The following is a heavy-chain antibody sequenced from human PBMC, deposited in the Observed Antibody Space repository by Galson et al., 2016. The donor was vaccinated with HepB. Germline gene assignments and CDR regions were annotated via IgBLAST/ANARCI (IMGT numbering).Heavy chain of an antibody. CDR1: GFTFNSYE. J-gene: IGHJ4*02. CDR2: ISPSGTTV. D-gene: IGHD6-13*01. CDR3: VRDAAAADSPRVDY. Sequence: SLRLSCAASGFTFNSYEMDWVRQAPGKGLEWVSYISPSGTTVYYADSVKGRFTISRDNTKNSLYLQMNSLRADDTAVYYCVRDAAAADSPRVDYWGQGTLVTVSS. V-gene: IGHV3-48*03.